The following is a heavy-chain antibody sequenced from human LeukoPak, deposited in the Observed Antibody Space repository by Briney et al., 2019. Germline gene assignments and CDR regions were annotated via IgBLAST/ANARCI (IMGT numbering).Heavy chain of an antibody. J-gene: IGHJ4*02. Sequence: PGGSLRLSCAASGFTVSSYWMHWVRQAPGKGLVWVSRINTDGRSTSYADSVKGRFTISRDNAKNTLYLQMNSLRAEDTAVYYCARAYDFWSGPGGYWGQGTLVTVSS. V-gene: IGHV3-74*01. CDR2: INTDGRST. CDR3: ARAYDFWSGPGGY. CDR1: GFTVSSYW. D-gene: IGHD3-3*01.